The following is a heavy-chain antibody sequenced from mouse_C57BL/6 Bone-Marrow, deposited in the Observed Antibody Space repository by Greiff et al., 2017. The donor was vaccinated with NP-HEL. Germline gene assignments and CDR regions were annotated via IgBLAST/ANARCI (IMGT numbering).Heavy chain of an antibody. J-gene: IGHJ2*01. CDR2: ISDGGSYT. V-gene: IGHV5-4*01. CDR3: AREDYYGSRPFDY. CDR1: GFTFSSYA. D-gene: IGHD1-1*01. Sequence: VKLMESGGGLVKPGGSLKLSCAASGFTFSSYAMSCVRQTPEKRLEWVATISDGGSYTYYPDNVKGRFTISRDNAKNNLYLQMSHLKSEDTAMYYCAREDYYGSRPFDYWGQGTTLTVSS.